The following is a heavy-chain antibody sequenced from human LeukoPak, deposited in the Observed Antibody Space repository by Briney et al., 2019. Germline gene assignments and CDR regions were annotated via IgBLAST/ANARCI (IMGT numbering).Heavy chain of an antibody. CDR2: IYYSGST. D-gene: IGHD3-10*01. CDR1: GGSISSGGYS. V-gene: IGHV4-31*03. CDR3: ARGHYYYGSGSTYGMDV. J-gene: IGHJ6*02. Sequence: SQTLSLTCTVSGGSISSGGYSWGWIRQHPGKGLEWIGYIYYSGSTYYNPSLKSRVTISVDTSKNQFSLKLSSVTAADTAVYYCARGHYYYGSGSTYGMDVWGQGTTVTVSS.